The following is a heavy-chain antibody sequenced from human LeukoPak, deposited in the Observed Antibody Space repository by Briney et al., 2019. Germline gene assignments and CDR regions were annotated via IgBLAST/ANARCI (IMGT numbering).Heavy chain of an antibody. D-gene: IGHD4-4*01. V-gene: IGHV4-34*01. Sequence: PSETLSLTCAVYGGSFTGYYWSWIRQSPGKGLEWIGEISHSGSTNYNPSLKSRVTISLDTSKNQFFLKVRSVTAADTAAYFCARGKCPVPGVKLGRDSNYMGGRSFEPWGRKPRVPFS. CDR3: ARGKCPVPGVKLGRDSNYMGGRSFEP. J-gene: IGHJ5*02. CDR2: ISHSGST. CDR1: GGSFTGYY.